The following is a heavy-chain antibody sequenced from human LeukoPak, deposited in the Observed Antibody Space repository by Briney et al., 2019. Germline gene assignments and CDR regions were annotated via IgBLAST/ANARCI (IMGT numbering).Heavy chain of an antibody. CDR1: GGSISSSSYY. Sequence: SETLSLTCTVSGGSISSSSYYWGWIRQPPGKGLEWIGSIYYSGSTYYNPSLKSRVTISVDTSKNQFSLKLSSVTAADTAVYYCARMWIQLWTFDYWGQGTLDTVSS. J-gene: IGHJ4*02. CDR2: IYYSGST. D-gene: IGHD5-18*01. V-gene: IGHV4-39*01. CDR3: ARMWIQLWTFDY.